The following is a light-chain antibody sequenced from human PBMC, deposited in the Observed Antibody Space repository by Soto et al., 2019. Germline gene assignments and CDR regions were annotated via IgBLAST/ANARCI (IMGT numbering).Light chain of an antibody. Sequence: DIVLTQSPGTLSLSPGERATLSCRASQSVSSDYLAWYQQKPGQTPKVLIYRASSRATGIPDRFSGSGSGTDFTLTISRLEPEDFAVYYCQQYGSSPLTFGGGTKVEIK. CDR3: QQYGSSPLT. CDR2: RAS. J-gene: IGKJ4*01. CDR1: QSVSSDY. V-gene: IGKV3-20*01.